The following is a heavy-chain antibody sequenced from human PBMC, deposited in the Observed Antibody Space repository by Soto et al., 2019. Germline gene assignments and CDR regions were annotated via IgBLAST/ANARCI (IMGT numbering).Heavy chain of an antibody. CDR1: GGSISSNNW. D-gene: IGHD1-26*01. CDR2: IYHSGST. J-gene: IGHJ3*02. V-gene: IGHV4-4*02. Sequence: QVQLQESGPGLVKPSGTLSLTCAVSGGSISSNNWWSWVRQPPGKGLEWIGVIYHSGSTNYNPSPKSRGTMSVNKSKIHFSLQLSSVTAADTAVYYCARKSNSGNYEGVFDIWGQGTVVTVSS. CDR3: ARKSNSGNYEGVFDI.